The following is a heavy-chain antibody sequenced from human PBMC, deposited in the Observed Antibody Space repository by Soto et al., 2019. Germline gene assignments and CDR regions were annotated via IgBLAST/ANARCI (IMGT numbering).Heavy chain of an antibody. Sequence: ASVKVSCKASGYTFTGYYMHWVRQAPGQGLEWMGWINPNSGGTNYAQKFQGWVTMTRDTSISTAYMELSRLRSDDTAVYYCARGDNFMITFGGVTIDYWGQGTLVTVSS. J-gene: IGHJ4*02. CDR2: INPNSGGT. CDR3: ARGDNFMITFGGVTIDY. D-gene: IGHD3-16*01. CDR1: GYTFTGYY. V-gene: IGHV1-2*04.